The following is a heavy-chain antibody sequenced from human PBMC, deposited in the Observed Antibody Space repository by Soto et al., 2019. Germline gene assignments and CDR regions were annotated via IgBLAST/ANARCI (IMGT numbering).Heavy chain of an antibody. D-gene: IGHD3-22*01. CDR2: IWYDGSNK. J-gene: IGHJ4*02. V-gene: IGHV3-33*01. CDR3: ARENYYSDSGGYYHYFDY. Sequence: QVQLVESGGGVVQPGRSLRLSCAASGFTFSSYGMHWVRQAPGKGLEWVAVIWYDGSNKYYADSVKGRFTISRDNSENTLYQQMNSLRAEDTAVYYCARENYYSDSGGYYHYFDYWGQGTLVTVSS. CDR1: GFTFSSYG.